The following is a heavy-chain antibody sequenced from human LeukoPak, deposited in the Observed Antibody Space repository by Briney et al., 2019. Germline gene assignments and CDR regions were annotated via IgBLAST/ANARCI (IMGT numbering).Heavy chain of an antibody. J-gene: IGHJ4*02. CDR3: ARTRYYYNSRSYGAPYYFDY. V-gene: IGHV4-59*04. CDR1: ADSISSYS. Sequence: PSETLSLTCSVSADSISSYSWNWIRQPPGKGLEWIGSIYYSGSTYYNPSLKSRVTISVDTSKNQFSLKLSSVTAADTAVYYCARTRYYYNSRSYGAPYYFDYWGQGTLVTVSS. CDR2: IYYSGST. D-gene: IGHD3-10*01.